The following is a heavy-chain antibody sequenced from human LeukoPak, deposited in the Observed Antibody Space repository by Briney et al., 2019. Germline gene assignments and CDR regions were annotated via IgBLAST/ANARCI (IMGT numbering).Heavy chain of an antibody. J-gene: IGHJ4*02. CDR1: GGSISSGHYS. CDR3: ARRSGTYDSSGYYEGAFDY. D-gene: IGHD3-22*01. CDR2: IYYSGST. V-gene: IGHV4-31*03. Sequence: SQTLSLTCTVSGGSISSGHYSWSWIRQHPGKGLECIGYIYYSGSTYYNPSLKRRLTLSVATSENQFSLTLSSVTAADTAVYYCARRSGTYDSSGYYEGAFDYWGRGALVTVSS.